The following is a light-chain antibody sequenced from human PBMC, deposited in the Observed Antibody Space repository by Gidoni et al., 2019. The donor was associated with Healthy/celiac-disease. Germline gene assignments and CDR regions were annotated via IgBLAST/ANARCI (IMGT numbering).Light chain of an antibody. V-gene: IGKV3D-20*01. CDR2: DAS. Sequence: EIVLTQSPAPLSLSPGERATLSCGASQSVSSSYLAWYQQKPGLAPRLLIYDASSRATGIPDRFSGSGSGTDFTLTISRLEPEDFAVYYCQQYGSSPPQLTFGGGTKVEIK. CDR1: QSVSSSY. J-gene: IGKJ4*01. CDR3: QQYGSSPPQLT.